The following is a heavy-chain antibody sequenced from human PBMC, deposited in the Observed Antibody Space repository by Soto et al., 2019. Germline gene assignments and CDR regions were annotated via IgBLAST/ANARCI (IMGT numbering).Heavy chain of an antibody. D-gene: IGHD4-4*01. CDR3: ARPPYLPKASNDF. CDR2: IFHNGTT. V-gene: IGHV4-30-4*01. CDR1: GDSISSADYF. J-gene: IGHJ4*02. Sequence: SETLSLTCSVSGDSISSADYFWTWIRQSPGKGLEWMGYIFHNGTTYYNPSLKGRLLISIENSKNQFSLRLTSVTAADSAVYFCARPPYLPKASNDFWGPGNLVTVSS.